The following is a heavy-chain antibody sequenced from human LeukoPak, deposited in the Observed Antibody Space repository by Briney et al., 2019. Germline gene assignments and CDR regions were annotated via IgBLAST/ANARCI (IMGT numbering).Heavy chain of an antibody. Sequence: ASVKVSCKASGYTFTSQYIHWVRQAPGQGHEWMGIINPGGGSTTYAQKFQGRVTMTRDTSTSTVYMELSSLRSEDTAVYYCARDIWITMVRGVITYYYGMDVWGQGTTVTVSS. J-gene: IGHJ6*02. CDR2: INPGGGST. D-gene: IGHD3-10*01. CDR3: ARDIWITMVRGVITYYYGMDV. V-gene: IGHV1-46*01. CDR1: GYTFTSQY.